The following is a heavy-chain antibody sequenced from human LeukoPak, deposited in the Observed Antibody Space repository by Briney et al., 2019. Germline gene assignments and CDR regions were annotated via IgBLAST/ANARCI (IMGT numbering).Heavy chain of an antibody. J-gene: IGHJ4*02. CDR1: GGTFSSYA. CDR2: IIPIFGTA. V-gene: IGHV1-69*13. Sequence: SVKVSCKASGGTFSSYAISWVRQAPGQGLEWMGGIIPIFGTANYAQKFQGRVTITADESASTAYMELSSLRSGDTAVYYCARDSPYSGSYLYFDYWGQGTLVTVSS. D-gene: IGHD1-26*01. CDR3: ARDSPYSGSYLYFDY.